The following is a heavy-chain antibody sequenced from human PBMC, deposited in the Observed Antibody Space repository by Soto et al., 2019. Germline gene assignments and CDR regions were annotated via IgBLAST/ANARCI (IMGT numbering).Heavy chain of an antibody. D-gene: IGHD3-3*01. J-gene: IGHJ5*02. CDR1: GGSVNGYY. CDR3: ATRITVFGLLIPPFDP. V-gene: IGHV4-34*01. CDR2: INHTGGT. Sequence: ASETLSLTCAVYGGSVNGYYWNWIRQPPGKGLEWIGEINHTGGTHYNPSLKSRCTMSVDTSKNQFSLRLSSVTAADTAIYYCATRITVFGLLIPPFDPWGQGTQVTVSS.